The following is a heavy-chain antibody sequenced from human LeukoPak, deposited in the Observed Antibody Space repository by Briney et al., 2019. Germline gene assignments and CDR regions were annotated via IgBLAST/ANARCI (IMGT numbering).Heavy chain of an antibody. CDR2: IKQDGNEK. D-gene: IGHD3-22*01. V-gene: IGHV3-7*03. CDR1: GFTFSRYW. J-gene: IGHJ4*02. CDR3: ARDKGDYDTSGSLFVF. Sequence: GSLRLSCAASGFTFSRYWMSWVRQVPTKGLEWVANIKQDGNEKYYVDSVKGRFTISRDNAENLLYLQMNSLRAEDTAVYYCARDKGDYDTSGSLFVFGGQGTLVTVSS.